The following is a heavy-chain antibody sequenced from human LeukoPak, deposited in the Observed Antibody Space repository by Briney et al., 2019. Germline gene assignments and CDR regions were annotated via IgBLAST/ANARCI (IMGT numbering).Heavy chain of an antibody. Sequence: SETLSLTCAVYGGSFSGYYWSWIRQPPGKGLEWIGEINHGGSTNYNPSLKSRVTISVDTSKNQFSLKLSSVTAADTAGYYCARGLPPAISSCCRWFDPWGQGTLVTVSS. J-gene: IGHJ5*02. CDR3: ARGLPPAISSCCRWFDP. CDR1: GGSFSGYY. CDR2: INHGGST. V-gene: IGHV4-34*01. D-gene: IGHD6-13*01.